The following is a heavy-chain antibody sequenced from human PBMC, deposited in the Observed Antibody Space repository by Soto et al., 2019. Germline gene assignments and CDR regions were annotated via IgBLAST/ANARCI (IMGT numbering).Heavy chain of an antibody. CDR3: ATWLLREHAFDI. CDR1: GFTFSGKKY. Sequence: LRLSCAASGFTFSGKKYLTWVRQAPGKGLEWVSALYSTDGTFYADSVKGRFTISKDNSKNTFYLQLNSLRPDDTAVYYCATWLLREHAFDIWGLGTMVTVSS. D-gene: IGHD2-15*01. CDR2: LYSTDGT. V-gene: IGHV3-53*01. J-gene: IGHJ3*02.